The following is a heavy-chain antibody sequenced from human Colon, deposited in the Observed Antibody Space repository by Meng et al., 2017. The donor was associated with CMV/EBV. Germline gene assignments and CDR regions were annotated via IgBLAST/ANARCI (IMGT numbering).Heavy chain of an antibody. J-gene: IGHJ4*02. CDR2: ITWNGVRR. Sequence: SLKISCAASGFTFDDYAMHWLRQAPGKGLEWVAGITWNGVRRGYADSVKGRVTISRDNAKNSLYLQMNSLRVEDTALYYCAKGRSSTSPDGRWGQGTLVTVSS. CDR3: AKGRSSTSPDGR. V-gene: IGHV3-9*01. CDR1: GFTFDDYA. D-gene: IGHD2-2*01.